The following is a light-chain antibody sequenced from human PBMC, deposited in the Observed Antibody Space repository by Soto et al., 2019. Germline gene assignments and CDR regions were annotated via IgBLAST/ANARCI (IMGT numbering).Light chain of an antibody. V-gene: IGKV3-20*01. CDR1: QTISSF. Sequence: EIVLTQSPGTLSLSPWEGATLSCRASQTISSFLAWYQQKRGQAPRLLIHGASNRATGIPDRFSGSGSGTDFTLTITRLEPEDFAVYYCQQYGGSPRTFGQGTKVDIK. CDR3: QQYGGSPRT. J-gene: IGKJ1*01. CDR2: GAS.